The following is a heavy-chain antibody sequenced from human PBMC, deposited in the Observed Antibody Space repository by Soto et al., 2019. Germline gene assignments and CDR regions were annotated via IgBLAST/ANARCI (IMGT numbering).Heavy chain of an antibody. D-gene: IGHD1-26*01. Sequence: SVKVSCKASGCTFSSYAISWVRQAPGQGLEWMGGIIPIFGTANYAQKFQGRVTITAEESTSTAYMELSSLRSEDTDVYYWAIAKSIVGNSAAFDIWGQGTRVTVS. J-gene: IGHJ3*02. V-gene: IGHV1-69*13. CDR3: AIAKSIVGNSAAFDI. CDR1: GCTFSSYA. CDR2: IIPIFGTA.